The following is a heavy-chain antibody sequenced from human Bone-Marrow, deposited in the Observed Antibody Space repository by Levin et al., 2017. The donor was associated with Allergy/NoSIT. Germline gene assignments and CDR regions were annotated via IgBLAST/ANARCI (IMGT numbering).Heavy chain of an antibody. CDR1: GFTFSSYG. D-gene: IGHD3-3*01. V-gene: IGHV3-33*01. CDR3: AREGGNFGVDVDRGWFHP. CDR2: VWHDGINK. Sequence: GESLKISCAASGFTFSSYGMHWVRQAPGKGREWVAVVWHDGINKRYADSVKGRFTSTRDNSKNTLYLQMNSLRVEDTAVYYCAREGGNFGVDVDRGWFHPWGQGTLVTVSS. J-gene: IGHJ5*02.